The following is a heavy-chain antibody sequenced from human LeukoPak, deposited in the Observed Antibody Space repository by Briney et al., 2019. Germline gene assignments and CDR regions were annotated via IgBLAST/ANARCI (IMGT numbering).Heavy chain of an antibody. Sequence: SETLSLTCTVSGGSVSSYYWSWIRQPPGKGLEWIGYIYYSGSTNYNPSLKSRVTISVDTSKNQFSLKLSSVTAADTAVYYCARAGYSSSWYDYWGQGTLVTVSS. CDR2: IYYSGST. J-gene: IGHJ4*02. D-gene: IGHD6-13*01. CDR1: GGSVSSYY. V-gene: IGHV4-59*02. CDR3: ARAGYSSSWYDY.